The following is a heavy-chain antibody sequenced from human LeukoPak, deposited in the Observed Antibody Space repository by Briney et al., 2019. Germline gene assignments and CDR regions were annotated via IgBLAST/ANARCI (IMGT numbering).Heavy chain of an antibody. J-gene: IGHJ4*01. CDR3: ASGRHDFVH. Sequence: GGSLRLSCAASGFAFSTYCMTWARQAPGKGREWVANINLDGNEVHYVDSLKDRFNISRGNAGNSLYLQLNSLRVEDTAVYFCASGRHDFVHWGHGTLVTVSS. CDR2: INLDGNEV. V-gene: IGHV3-7*01. D-gene: IGHD3-16*01. CDR1: GFAFSTYC.